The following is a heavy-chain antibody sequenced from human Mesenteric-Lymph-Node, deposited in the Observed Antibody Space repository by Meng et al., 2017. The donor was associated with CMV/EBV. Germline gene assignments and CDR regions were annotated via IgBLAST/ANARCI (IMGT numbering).Heavy chain of an antibody. Sequence: GGSLRLSCAASGFTFDDYAVHWVRQAPGKGLEWVSGISWNSGGIAYADSVKGRFTISRDNAKNSLYLQMNSLRVEDTALYYCAKDGSRGIVRATPNFDYWGQGTLVTVSS. D-gene: IGHD1-26*01. CDR1: GFTFDDYA. CDR2: ISWNSGGI. J-gene: IGHJ4*02. V-gene: IGHV3-9*01. CDR3: AKDGSRGIVRATPNFDY.